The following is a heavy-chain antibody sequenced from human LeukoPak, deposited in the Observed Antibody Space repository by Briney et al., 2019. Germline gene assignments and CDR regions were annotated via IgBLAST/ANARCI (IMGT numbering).Heavy chain of an antibody. V-gene: IGHV1-2*02. J-gene: IGHJ4*02. CDR3: ARVSYGYEGIDY. CDR1: GYTFTGYY. D-gene: IGHD5-18*01. CDR2: INPNSGGT. Sequence: GASVKVSCKASGYTFTGYYMHWVRQAPGQGLEWMGWINPNSGGTNYAQKFQGRVTMTPDTSTSTAYMELRSLRSDDTAVYYCARVSYGYEGIDYWGQGTLVTVSS.